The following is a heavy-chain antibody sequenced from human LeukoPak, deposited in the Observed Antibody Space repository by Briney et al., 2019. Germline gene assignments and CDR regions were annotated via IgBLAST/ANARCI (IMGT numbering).Heavy chain of an antibody. J-gene: IGHJ4*02. D-gene: IGHD1-26*01. Sequence: GGSLRLSCAASGFTFSKFGVHWVRQAPGKGLEWVAVISSDGSHKYYADSVKGRYSISRDNSKNTVYLQMNSLRDEDTAVYYCAKAGGGSYPDNWGQGALVTVSS. CDR3: AKAGGGSYPDN. CDR2: ISSDGSHK. CDR1: GFTFSKFG. V-gene: IGHV3-30*04.